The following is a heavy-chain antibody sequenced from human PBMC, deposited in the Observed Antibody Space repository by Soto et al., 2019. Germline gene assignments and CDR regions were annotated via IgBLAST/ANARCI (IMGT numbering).Heavy chain of an antibody. V-gene: IGHV1-18*04. D-gene: IGHD6-19*01. CDR1: GYTFTSYG. CDR3: ARIPRIAVAGPSFYYGMDV. CDR2: ISAYNGNT. J-gene: IGHJ6*02. Sequence: QVQLVQSGAEVKKPGASVKVSCKASGYTFTSYGISWVRQAPGQGLEWMGWISAYNGNTNYAQKLQGRVTMTTDTSTSRAYMELRSLRSDDTAVYYCARIPRIAVAGPSFYYGMDVWGQGTTVTVSS.